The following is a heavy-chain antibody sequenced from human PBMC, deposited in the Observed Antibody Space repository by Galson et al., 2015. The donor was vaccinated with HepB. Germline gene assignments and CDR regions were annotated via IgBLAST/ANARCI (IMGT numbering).Heavy chain of an antibody. CDR3: AKGSVVGSSWDDAFDI. V-gene: IGHV3-23*01. J-gene: IGHJ3*02. Sequence: SLRLSCAASGFTLSSYAMSWVRQAPGKGLEWVSAISGSGGSTYYADSVKGRFTISRDNSKNTLYLQMNSLRAEDTAVYYCAKGSVVGSSWDDAFDIWGQGTMVTVSS. CDR2: ISGSGGST. CDR1: GFTLSSYA. D-gene: IGHD6-13*01.